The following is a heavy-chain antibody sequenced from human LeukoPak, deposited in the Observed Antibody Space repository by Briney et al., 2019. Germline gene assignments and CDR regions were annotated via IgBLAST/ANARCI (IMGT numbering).Heavy chain of an antibody. Sequence: ASVKVSCKASGYTFTTHDIDWVRQATGQGLEWLGWMSPNSGDTGYAQKFQGRVTMTSDSSISTAYMELSSLRSEDTAIYYCVRTPPNWGFDYWGQGTLVTVSS. CDR2: MSPNSGDT. D-gene: IGHD7-27*01. CDR3: VRTPPNWGFDY. CDR1: GYTFTTHD. J-gene: IGHJ4*02. V-gene: IGHV1-8*01.